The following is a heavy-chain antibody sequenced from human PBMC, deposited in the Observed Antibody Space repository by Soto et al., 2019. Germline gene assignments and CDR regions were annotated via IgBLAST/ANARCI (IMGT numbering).Heavy chain of an antibody. J-gene: IGHJ4*02. D-gene: IGHD1-26*01. CDR1: GFTFSNYG. Sequence: GGSLRLSCVGSGFTFSNYGMHWVRQPPGKGLEWAALISDDGDKRYYADSVRGRLIISRDNSKDTLYLQMNSLGPDDTAVYFCAKARVRIVGANSFDYWGQGT. V-gene: IGHV3-30*18. CDR3: AKARVRIVGANSFDY. CDR2: ISDDGDKR.